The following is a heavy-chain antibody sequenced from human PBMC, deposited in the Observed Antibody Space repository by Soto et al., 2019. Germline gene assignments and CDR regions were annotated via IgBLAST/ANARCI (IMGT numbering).Heavy chain of an antibody. CDR1: GYRLDGAW. J-gene: IGHJ4*02. CDR2: IKPGGSDL. V-gene: IGHV5-51*01. CDR3: ARQISYICDF. Sequence: GESLKISCKVAGYRLDGAWIGWVRQMPGKGLEWMGIIKPGGSDLRYSPSFRGQVTISADAAVNTAFLQWNSLKASDTPMYYCARQISYICDFSGQGTLVTVSS. D-gene: IGHD1-26*01.